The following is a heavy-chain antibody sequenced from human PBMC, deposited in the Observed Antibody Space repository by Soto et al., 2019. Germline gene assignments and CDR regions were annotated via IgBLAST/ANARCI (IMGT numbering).Heavy chain of an antibody. D-gene: IGHD6-19*01. Sequence: GESLKISCKGSGYSFTTYWIGWVRQLPGQGLEWMGVMFPGDSDTRYSPSFQGQVTMSADPSTNTAYLEWRSLKAADSGMYYCARVPDSSLGTMDVWGQGTTVTVSS. CDR1: GYSFTTYW. V-gene: IGHV5-51*01. J-gene: IGHJ6*02. CDR3: ARVPDSSLGTMDV. CDR2: MFPGDSDT.